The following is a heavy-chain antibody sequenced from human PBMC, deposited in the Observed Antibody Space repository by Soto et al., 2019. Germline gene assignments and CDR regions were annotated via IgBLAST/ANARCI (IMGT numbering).Heavy chain of an antibody. D-gene: IGHD6-19*01. J-gene: IGHJ5*02. Sequence: SEALSLTCFVSGYSITAGGYYWSWIRHHPGKGLEWIGSFYSSGSIIYNPSLRSRVSISGDTSSNQFSMSLTSVTAADTARYYCARMYSSGSGWFHPWGQGTLVPVSP. V-gene: IGHV4-31*03. CDR1: GYSITAGGYY. CDR3: ARMYSSGSGWFHP. CDR2: FYSSGSI.